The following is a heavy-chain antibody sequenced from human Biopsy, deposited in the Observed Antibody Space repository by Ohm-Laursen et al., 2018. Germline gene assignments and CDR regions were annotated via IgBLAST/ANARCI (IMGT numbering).Heavy chain of an antibody. J-gene: IGHJ4*02. V-gene: IGHV1-58*02. CDR1: GFTFTRFA. CDR3: ASRPNCGGDCSSGFDY. D-gene: IGHD2-21*02. Sequence: ASVKVSCKASGFTFTRFAMQWVRQARGQRLEWIGWIVVGGGNTNYAQKFQERVTIPRDMSTSTAYMELSSLRSEDTAVYYCASRPNCGGDCSSGFDYWGQGTLVTVSS. CDR2: IVVGGGNT.